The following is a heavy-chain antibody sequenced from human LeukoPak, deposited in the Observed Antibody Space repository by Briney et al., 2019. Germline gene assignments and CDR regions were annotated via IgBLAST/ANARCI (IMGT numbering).Heavy chain of an antibody. CDR2: INTNTGNP. J-gene: IGHJ5*02. CDR1: GYTFTSYA. Sequence: ASVKVSCKASGYTFTSYAMNWVRQAPGQGLEWMGWINTNTGNPTYAQGFTGRFVFSLDTSVSTAYLQISSLKAEDTAVYYCARVVARLPTGYSYGYNWFDPWGQGTLVTVSS. V-gene: IGHV7-4-1*02. CDR3: ARVVARLPTGYSYGYNWFDP. D-gene: IGHD5-18*01.